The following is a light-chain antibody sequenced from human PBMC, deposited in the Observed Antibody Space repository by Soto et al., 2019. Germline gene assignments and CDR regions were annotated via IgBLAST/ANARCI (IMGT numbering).Light chain of an antibody. Sequence: QSVLTQPPSVSGAPGQRVTISCAGSSSNIGADYDVHWYQHLPGTAPKLLIYGNNIRPSGVPDRFSGSRSGTSASLAIAGLQADDEDDYYCQSYEKRLPDIYVFGTGTKLTVL. CDR2: GNN. J-gene: IGLJ1*01. CDR3: QSYEKRLPDIYV. CDR1: SSNIGADYD. V-gene: IGLV1-40*01.